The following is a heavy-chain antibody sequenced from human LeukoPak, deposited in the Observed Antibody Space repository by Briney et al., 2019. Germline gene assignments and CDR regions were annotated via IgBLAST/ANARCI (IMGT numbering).Heavy chain of an antibody. Sequence: SETLSLTCTVSGGSVSSSIYNWDWIRQPPGKGLEWIGYIYYSGSTYYNPSLKSRVTISVDTSKNQFSLKLSSVTAADTAVYYCARGGVNFDWLPFDYWGQGTLVTVSS. D-gene: IGHD3-9*01. V-gene: IGHV4-30-4*08. J-gene: IGHJ4*02. CDR1: GGSVSSSIYN. CDR3: ARGGVNFDWLPFDY. CDR2: IYYSGST.